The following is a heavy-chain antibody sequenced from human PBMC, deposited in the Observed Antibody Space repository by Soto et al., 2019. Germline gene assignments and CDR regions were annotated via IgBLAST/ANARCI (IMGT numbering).Heavy chain of an antibody. V-gene: IGHV4-39*01. CDR2: IYYSGST. CDR1: GGSISSSSYY. Sequence: QLQLQESGPGLVKPSETLSLTCTVSGGSISSSSYYWGWIRQPPGKGLEWIGSIYYSGSTYYNPSLKSRVTIPEDTPKNQFSLKLGSVTAADTACYYGARHPRLFFGVVNSPYYNMNVWGKGTTSTVSS. CDR3: ARHPRLFFGVVNSPYYNMNV. D-gene: IGHD3-3*01. J-gene: IGHJ6*03.